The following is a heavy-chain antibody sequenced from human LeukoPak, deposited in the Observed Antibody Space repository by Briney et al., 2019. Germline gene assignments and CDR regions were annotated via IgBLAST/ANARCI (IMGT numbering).Heavy chain of an antibody. CDR2: IYYSGST. J-gene: IGHJ6*03. CDR3: ARDRGDYGDYEDYMDV. Sequence: SETLSLTCTVSGGSISSYYWSWLRQPPGKGLVWIGYIYYSGSTNYNPSLKSRVTISVDTSKNQFSLKLSSVTAADTAVYYCARDRGDYGDYEDYMDVWGKGTTVTVSS. D-gene: IGHD4-17*01. CDR1: GGSISSYY. V-gene: IGHV4-59*01.